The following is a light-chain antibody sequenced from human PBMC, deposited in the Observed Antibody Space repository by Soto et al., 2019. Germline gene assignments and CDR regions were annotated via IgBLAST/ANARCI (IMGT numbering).Light chain of an antibody. CDR3: QQFSSYAIS. CDR1: EDISSF. J-gene: IGKJ5*01. V-gene: IGKV1-9*01. CDR2: AAS. Sequence: IQLTQSPSFLSASVGDRVTITCRASEDISSFLTWYHQKPGKIPKLLISAASTLQSGVPSRFSGSGSGTEFTLTISSLQPEDFATYVCQQFSSYAISFGQGTRLEI.